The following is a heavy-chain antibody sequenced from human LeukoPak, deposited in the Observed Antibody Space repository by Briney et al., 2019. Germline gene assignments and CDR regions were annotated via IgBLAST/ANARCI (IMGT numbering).Heavy chain of an antibody. CDR2: ISGSGGST. J-gene: IGHJ5*02. CDR1: GFTFSSYA. V-gene: IGHV3-23*01. Sequence: GGSLRLSCAASGFTFSSYAMSWVRQAPGKGLEWVSAISGSGGSTYYADSVKGRFTISRDNSKNTLYLQMNSLRAEDTAVYYCAKDPRSSGGPRPSNWFDPWGQGTLVTVSS. CDR3: AKDPRSSGGPRPSNWFDP. D-gene: IGHD2-15*01.